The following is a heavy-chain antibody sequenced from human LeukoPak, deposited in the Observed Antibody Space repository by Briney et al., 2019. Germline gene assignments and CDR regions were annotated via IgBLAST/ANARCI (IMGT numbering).Heavy chain of an antibody. J-gene: IGHJ6*03. D-gene: IGHD5-18*01. CDR2: FDNSGGS. CDR1: GDSIRGFY. Sequence: SETLSLTCNVSGDSIRGFYWAWIRQPPGKGLEWIGYFDNSGGSNYNPALESRVIISVDTSKNQFSLKLRSLTAADTAVYYCAKEGSNGYGYFYYYYMDVWGKGTTVTVSS. V-gene: IGHV4-59*01. CDR3: AKEGSNGYGYFYYYYMDV.